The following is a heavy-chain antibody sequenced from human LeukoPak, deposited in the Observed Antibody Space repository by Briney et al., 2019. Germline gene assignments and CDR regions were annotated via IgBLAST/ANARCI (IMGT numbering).Heavy chain of an antibody. V-gene: IGHV1-46*01. Sequence: GGSLRLSCAASGFTFSGSAMHWVRQAPGQGLEWMGIINPSGGSTSYAQKFQGRVTMTRVMSTSTVYMELSSLRSEDTAVYYCARGCVRGGYEIAVAANDAFDIWGQGTMVTVSS. CDR2: INPSGGST. J-gene: IGHJ3*02. CDR1: GFTFSGSA. D-gene: IGHD6-19*01. CDR3: ARGCVRGGYEIAVAANDAFDI.